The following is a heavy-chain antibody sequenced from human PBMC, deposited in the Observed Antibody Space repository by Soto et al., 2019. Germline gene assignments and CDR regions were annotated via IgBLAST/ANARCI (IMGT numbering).Heavy chain of an antibody. J-gene: IGHJ6*02. CDR3: ARTDRDFYGLDV. CDR2: ISAAGDP. V-gene: IGHV3-13*05. Sequence: EVQLVESGGGLVQPGGSLRLSCEASGFTFRNYDMHWVRQGTGKGLEWVSGISAAGDPDYADSVEGRFTIPRENAQNSFFLQMNRLRAGDTAVYYCARTDRDFYGLDVWGQGTAVIVSS. CDR1: GFTFRNYD.